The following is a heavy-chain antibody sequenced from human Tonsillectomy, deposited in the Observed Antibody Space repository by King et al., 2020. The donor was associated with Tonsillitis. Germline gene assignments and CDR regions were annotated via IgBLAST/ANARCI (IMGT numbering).Heavy chain of an antibody. CDR2: INYSGST. Sequence: VQLQESGPGLVKPSETLSLTCTVSSGSISSYYWSWIRQPPGKGLEWIGYINYSGSTNYNPSLKSRVTISVGTSHNQFSLKLSSVTAADTAVYYCARVYYDTSGYYPFDYWGQGTLITVSS. V-gene: IGHV4-59*01. J-gene: IGHJ4*02. D-gene: IGHD3-22*01. CDR1: SGSISSYY. CDR3: ARVYYDTSGYYPFDY.